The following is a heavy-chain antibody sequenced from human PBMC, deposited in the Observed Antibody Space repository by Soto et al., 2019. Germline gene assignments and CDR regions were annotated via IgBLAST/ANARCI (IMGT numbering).Heavy chain of an antibody. CDR3: ARAGWFGAYGMDV. J-gene: IGHJ6*02. Sequence: GGSLRLSCATSGFAVSSNDVTWVRQAPGKGLEWVSLLYTGGKTDYAASVKGRFSLSRDNVKNIVFLQMNSLRVEDTAVYYCARAGWFGAYGMDVWGQGTTVTVSS. CDR2: LYTGGKT. CDR1: GFAVSSND. D-gene: IGHD3-10*01. V-gene: IGHV3-53*01.